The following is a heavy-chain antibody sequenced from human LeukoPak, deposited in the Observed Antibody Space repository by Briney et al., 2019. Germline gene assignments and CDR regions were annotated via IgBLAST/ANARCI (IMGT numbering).Heavy chain of an antibody. J-gene: IGHJ4*02. CDR3: ARGTTVTTLPGRWYFDY. CDR1: GGSIPTSTYH. D-gene: IGHD4-17*01. CDR2: VHYSGGT. V-gene: IGHV4-39*07. Sequence: SETLSLTCTVSGGSIPTSTYHWGWIRQSPGKGLEWIGSVHYSGGTYYNPSLRSRVSISLDTSKSQFSLKLNFATAADTAVYYCARGTTVTTLPGRWYFDYWGQGTLVTVSS.